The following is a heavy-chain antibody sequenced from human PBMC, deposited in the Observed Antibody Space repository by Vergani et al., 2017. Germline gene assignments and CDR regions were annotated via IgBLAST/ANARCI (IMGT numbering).Heavy chain of an antibody. J-gene: IGHJ6*02. D-gene: IGHD2-15*01. CDR3: SRHRGWGLVVVAATPWYYYYGMDV. CDR2: IYPGDSDT. CDR1: GYSFTSYW. Sequence: EVQLVQSGAEVKKPGESLKISCKGSGYSFTSYWIGWVRPMPGKGLEWMGIIYPGDSDTRYSPSFQGRVTISADKSISTAYLQWSSLKASDTAMYYCSRHRGWGLVVVAATPWYYYYGMDVWGQGTTVTVSS. V-gene: IGHV5-51*01.